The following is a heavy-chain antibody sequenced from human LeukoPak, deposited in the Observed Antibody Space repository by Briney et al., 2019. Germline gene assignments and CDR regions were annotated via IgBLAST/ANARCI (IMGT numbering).Heavy chain of an antibody. V-gene: IGHV3-53*01. Sequence: GGSLRLSCAASGFTVSSNDMGWVRQAPGKGLEWVSVIYSGGRTYYVASVRGRFTISRDNSKNTLYLQMNSLRAEDTAVYYCAKRGVGYCSSASCYSFDYWGQGTLVTVSS. CDR1: GFTVSSND. J-gene: IGHJ4*02. CDR3: AKRGVGYCSSASCYSFDY. D-gene: IGHD2-2*01. CDR2: IYSGGRT.